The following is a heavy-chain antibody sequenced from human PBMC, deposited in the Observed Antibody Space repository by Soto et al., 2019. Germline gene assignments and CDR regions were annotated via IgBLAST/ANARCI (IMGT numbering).Heavy chain of an antibody. CDR3: AKDVGLGYLYYYMDV. V-gene: IGHV3-30*18. D-gene: IGHD2-15*01. CDR1: GFTFSSYG. Sequence: QVQLVESGGGVVQPGRSLRLSCAASGFTFSSYGMHWVRQAPGKGLEWVAVISYDGSNKYYADSVKGRFTISRDNSKNTLYLQMNSLRAEDTAVYYCAKDVGLGYLYYYMDVWGKGTTVTVSS. J-gene: IGHJ6*03. CDR2: ISYDGSNK.